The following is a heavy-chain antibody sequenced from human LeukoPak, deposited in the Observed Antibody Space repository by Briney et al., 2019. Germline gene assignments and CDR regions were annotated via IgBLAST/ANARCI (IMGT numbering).Heavy chain of an antibody. CDR3: ARVYYGSGSPRHFDY. CDR2: IKQDGSEK. J-gene: IGHJ4*02. D-gene: IGHD3-10*01. Sequence: SGGSLRLSCAASGFTFSSHWMSWVRQAPGKGLEWVANIKQDGSEKYYVDSVKGRFTISRDNAKNSLYLQMNSLGAEDTAVYYCARVYYGSGSPRHFDYWGQGTLVTVSS. V-gene: IGHV3-7*03. CDR1: GFTFSSHW.